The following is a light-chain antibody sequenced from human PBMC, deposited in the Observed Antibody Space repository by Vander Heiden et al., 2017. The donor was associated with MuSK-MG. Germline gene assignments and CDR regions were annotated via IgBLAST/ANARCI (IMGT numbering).Light chain of an antibody. Sequence: QSALTQPRSVSGSPGQSVTISCTGTSSDVGGYNYVSWYQQHPGKAPKLMMYEVSKRPSGVPDRFSGSKSGNTASLTISGLQAEDEADYYCCSYEGSYTFWVFGGGTKLTVL. V-gene: IGLV2-11*01. J-gene: IGLJ3*02. CDR3: CSYEGSYTFWV. CDR1: SSDVGGYNY. CDR2: EVS.